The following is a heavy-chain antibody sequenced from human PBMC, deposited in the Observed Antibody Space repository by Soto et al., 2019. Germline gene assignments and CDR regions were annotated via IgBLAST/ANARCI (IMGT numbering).Heavy chain of an antibody. CDR3: AKGVRGVIMNYYYYYMDV. CDR2: ISGSGGST. V-gene: IGHV3-23*01. Sequence: GGSLRLSCAASGFTFSSYAMSWVRQAPGKGLEWVSAISGSGGSTYYADSVKGRFTISRDNSKNTLYLQMNSLRAEDTAVYYCAKGVRGVIMNYYYYYMDVWGKGTTVTVSS. J-gene: IGHJ6*03. D-gene: IGHD3-10*01. CDR1: GFTFSSYA.